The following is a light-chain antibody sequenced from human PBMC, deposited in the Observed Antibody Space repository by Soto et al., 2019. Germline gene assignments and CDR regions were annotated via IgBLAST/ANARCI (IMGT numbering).Light chain of an antibody. J-gene: IGLJ1*01. V-gene: IGLV2-14*01. CDR2: QVS. CDR1: SSDIGGYNY. CDR3: SSYTSSNTFYV. Sequence: QSALTQPASLSGSPGQSITISCTGTSSDIGGYNYVSWYQQYPGKAPKLMIYQVSNRPSGVSNRFSGSKSGNTASLTISGLQAEDEADYYCSSYTSSNTFYVFGTGTKVTV.